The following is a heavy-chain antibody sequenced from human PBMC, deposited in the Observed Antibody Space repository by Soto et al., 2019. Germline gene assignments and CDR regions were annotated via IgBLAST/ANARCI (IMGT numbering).Heavy chain of an antibody. CDR3: ARRGSASVYYYYGMDV. CDR1: GYSFTSYW. Sequence: VESLKISCKGSGYSFTSYWIGWVRQMPGKGLEWMGIIYPGDSDTRYSPSFQGQVTISADKSISTAYLQWSSLKASDTAMYYCARRGSASVYYYYGMDVWGQGTTVTVSS. D-gene: IGHD6-6*01. CDR2: IYPGDSDT. J-gene: IGHJ6*02. V-gene: IGHV5-51*01.